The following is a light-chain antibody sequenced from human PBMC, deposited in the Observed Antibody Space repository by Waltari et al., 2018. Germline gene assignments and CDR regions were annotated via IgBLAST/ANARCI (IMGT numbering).Light chain of an antibody. CDR2: RNH. J-gene: IGLJ3*02. Sequence: QSVLTQSPSASGAPGQSVTISCSGSNSNIGSNYVYWYQQLPGTAPKVLIYRNHPLPPGVPGRFPCPKSYPSSSLAISGLRSEDEADYYCSAWYDILGVWVFGERTKLTVL. CDR1: NSNIGSNY. CDR3: SAWYDILGVWV. V-gene: IGLV1-47*01.